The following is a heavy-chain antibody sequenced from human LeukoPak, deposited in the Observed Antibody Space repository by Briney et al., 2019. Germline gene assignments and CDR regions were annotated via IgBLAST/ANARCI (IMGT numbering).Heavy chain of an antibody. CDR3: AKDGHQLLLDY. CDR2: IEKGGSEK. J-gene: IGHJ4*02. D-gene: IGHD2-2*01. Sequence: GGSPRLSCVVSGFTFSQYWMSWVRQAPGKGLEWVANIEKGGSEKNYVDSVKGRFTISRDNAKNSVYLQMNSLRAEDTAVYYCAKDGHQLLLDYWGQGILVTVSS. CDR1: GFTFSQYW. V-gene: IGHV3-7*01.